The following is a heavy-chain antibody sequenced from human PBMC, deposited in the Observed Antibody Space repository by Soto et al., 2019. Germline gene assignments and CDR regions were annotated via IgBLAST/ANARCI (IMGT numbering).Heavy chain of an antibody. Sequence: QVQLVESGGGVVQPGRSLRLSCAASGFTFSSYGMHWVRQAPGKGLEWVAVIWYDGSNKYYADSVKGRFTISRDNSKYTLYLQMNSLRAEDTAVYYCARDLRGSYFTWGRGTLVTVSS. J-gene: IGHJ4*02. CDR1: GFTFSSYG. CDR3: ARDLRGSYFT. D-gene: IGHD1-26*01. CDR2: IWYDGSNK. V-gene: IGHV3-33*01.